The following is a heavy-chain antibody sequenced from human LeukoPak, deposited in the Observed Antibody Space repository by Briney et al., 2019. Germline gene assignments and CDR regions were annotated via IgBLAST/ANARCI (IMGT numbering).Heavy chain of an antibody. V-gene: IGHV1-69*13. Sequence: SVKVSCKASGGTFSSYAISWVRQAPGQGLEWMGGIIPIFGTANYAQKFQGRVTITADESTSTAYMELSSLRSEDTAVYYCGGAFFDSSGLFDYWGQGTLVTVSS. D-gene: IGHD3-22*01. CDR1: GGTFSSYA. CDR3: GGAFFDSSGLFDY. J-gene: IGHJ4*02. CDR2: IIPIFGTA.